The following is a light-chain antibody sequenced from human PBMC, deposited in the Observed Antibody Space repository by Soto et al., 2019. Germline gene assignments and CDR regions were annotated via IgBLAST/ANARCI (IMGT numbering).Light chain of an antibody. V-gene: IGKV3-15*01. CDR1: KSVSSN. CDR2: GAS. J-gene: IGKJ1*01. Sequence: ETVMTQSPATLSVSPGERVTLSCRASKSVSSNLAWYQQKPGQAPRLLIFGASTRATGIPARFSGSGSGTEFTLIISNLQSEDFAVYYCQQYSNWPLWTFGQGTKVEIK. CDR3: QQYSNWPLWT.